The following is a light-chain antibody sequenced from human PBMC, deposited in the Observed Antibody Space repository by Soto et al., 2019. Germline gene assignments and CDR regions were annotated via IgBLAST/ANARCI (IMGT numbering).Light chain of an antibody. CDR3: QHYNSYSEA. Sequence: IQLTQSPSSLSASVGDRVTISCRASQGISSYLAWYQQKPGKAPKLLIYAASTLHSGVPSRFSGRGSGTDFTLTISSLQPDDFATYYCQHYNSYSEAFGQGTKVELK. CDR1: QGISSY. CDR2: AAS. V-gene: IGKV1-9*01. J-gene: IGKJ1*01.